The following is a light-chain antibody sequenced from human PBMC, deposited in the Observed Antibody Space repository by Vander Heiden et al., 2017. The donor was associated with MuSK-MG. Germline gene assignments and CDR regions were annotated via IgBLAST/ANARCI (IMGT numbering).Light chain of an antibody. CDR2: DAS. V-gene: IGKV3-11*01. CDR1: QSVSSY. J-gene: IGKJ2*01. Sequence: EIVLTQSPATLSLSPGERATLSCRASQSVSSYLAWYQQKPGQAPRLLIYDASNRATGIPARFNGSGSGTDFTLTISSLEPEDFAVYYCQQRSTWPVTFGQGTKLEIK. CDR3: QQRSTWPVT.